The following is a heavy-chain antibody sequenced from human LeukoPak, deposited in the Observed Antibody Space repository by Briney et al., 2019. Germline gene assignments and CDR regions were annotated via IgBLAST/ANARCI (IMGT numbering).Heavy chain of an antibody. Sequence: GGSLRLSCAASGFTFSDSYMSWIRQAPGKGLEWVSSISGSSTFTNFADSVRGRFTISRDNAKNSLYLQMNGLRAEDTAVYYCARGRELLGWYFDLWGRGTLVTVSS. CDR1: GFTFSDSY. V-gene: IGHV3-11*05. D-gene: IGHD1-7*01. CDR2: ISGSSTFT. CDR3: ARGRELLGWYFDL. J-gene: IGHJ2*01.